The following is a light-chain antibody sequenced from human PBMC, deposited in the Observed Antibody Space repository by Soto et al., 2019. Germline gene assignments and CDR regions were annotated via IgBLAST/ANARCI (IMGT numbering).Light chain of an antibody. CDR2: LNSDGSH. CDR3: QTWGSGIAV. V-gene: IGLV4-69*02. CDR1: SGHSSYA. J-gene: IGLJ7*01. Sequence: QPVLTQSPAASASLGASVKSTCTLSSGHSSYAIAWHQQQPEKGPRYLMKLNSDGSHNKGDGIPDRFSGSSSGAERYLTISSLQSEDEADYYCQTWGSGIAVFGGDTQLTVL.